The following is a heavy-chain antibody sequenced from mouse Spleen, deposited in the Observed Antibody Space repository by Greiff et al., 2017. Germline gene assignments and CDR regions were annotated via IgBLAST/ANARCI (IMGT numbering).Heavy chain of an antibody. CDR1: GFTFSSYA. CDR3: ASYGSWFAY. V-gene: IGHV5-9-1*01. Sequence: EVKVVESGGGLVKPGGSLKLSCAASGFTFSSYAMSWVRQTPEKRLEWVATISSGGSYTYYPDSVKGRFTISRDNAKNTLYLQMSSLRSEDTAMYYCASYGSWFAYWGQGTLVTVSA. D-gene: IGHD2-2*01. J-gene: IGHJ3*01. CDR2: ISSGGSYT.